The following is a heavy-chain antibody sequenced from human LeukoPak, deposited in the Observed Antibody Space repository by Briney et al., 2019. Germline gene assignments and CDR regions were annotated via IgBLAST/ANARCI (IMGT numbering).Heavy chain of an antibody. CDR1: GYTFTGYY. J-gene: IGHJ6*03. D-gene: IGHD1-14*01. Sequence: GASMKVSCKASGYTFTGYYMHWVRQAPGQGLEWMGWINPNNGDTHYAQKFQGTVTMTRDTSISTAYMELSSLRSDDTAVYYCARGVAGVYFYYYVDVWGKGTTVTVSS. V-gene: IGHV1-2*02. CDR2: INPNNGDT. CDR3: ARGVAGVYFYYYVDV.